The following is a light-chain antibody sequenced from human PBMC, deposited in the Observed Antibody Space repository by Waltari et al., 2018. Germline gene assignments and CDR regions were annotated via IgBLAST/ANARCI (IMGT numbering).Light chain of an antibody. CDR3: SSYISSSTLEL. J-gene: IGLJ2*01. V-gene: IGLV2-14*03. CDR1: SSDVGAYNY. Sequence: QSALTQPASVSGSPGQSITLSCTGTSSDVGAYNYVSWYQQHPGKAPKLMIFGVSNRPSGVSNRFSGSKSGNTASLTISGLQAEDEADYYCSSYISSSTLELFGGGTSLTVL. CDR2: GVS.